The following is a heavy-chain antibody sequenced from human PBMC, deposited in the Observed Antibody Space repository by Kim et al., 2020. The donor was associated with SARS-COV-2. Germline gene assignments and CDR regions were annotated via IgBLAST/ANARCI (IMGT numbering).Heavy chain of an antibody. Sequence: SERTNYNPSLKSRVTISVDTSKNQFSLKLSSVTAADTAVYYCARGDGYVWGQGTLVTVSS. V-gene: IGHV4-34*01. D-gene: IGHD5-12*01. CDR3: ARGDGYV. J-gene: IGHJ4*02. CDR2: SERT.